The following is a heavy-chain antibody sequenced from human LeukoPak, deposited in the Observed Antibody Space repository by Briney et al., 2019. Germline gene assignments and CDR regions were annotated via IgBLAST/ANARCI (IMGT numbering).Heavy chain of an antibody. CDR3: ARKYSSGWYYYYGMDV. D-gene: IGHD6-19*01. J-gene: IGHJ6*02. CDR1: GYTFTGYY. CDR2: INPNSGGT. V-gene: IGHV1-2*02. Sequence: ASVKVSCKASGYTFTGYYMHWVRQAPGQGLEWMVWINPNSGGTNYAQKFQGRVTMTRDTSISTAYMELSRLRSDDTAVYYCARKYSSGWYYYYGMDVWGQGATVTVSS.